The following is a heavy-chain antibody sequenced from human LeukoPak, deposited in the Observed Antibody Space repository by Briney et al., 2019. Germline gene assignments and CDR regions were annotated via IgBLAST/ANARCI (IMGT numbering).Heavy chain of an antibody. CDR1: GFPLSNYG. J-gene: IGHJ4*02. V-gene: IGHV3-30*02. D-gene: IGHD5-12*01. CDR3: AKDLRGYSGYVLGY. Sequence: GALRLFCATSGFPLSNYGMHLVRQAPGQGLEGVAFIRYDGSNKYYADSVKGRFTISRDNSKNTLYLQMNSLRAEDTAVYYCAKDLRGYSGYVLGYWGQGTLVTVSS. CDR2: IRYDGSNK.